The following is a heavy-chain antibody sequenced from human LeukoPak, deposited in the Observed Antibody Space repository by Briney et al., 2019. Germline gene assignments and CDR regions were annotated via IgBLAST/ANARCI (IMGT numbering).Heavy chain of an antibody. D-gene: IGHD2-21*01. V-gene: IGHV4-4*07. Sequence: EPSETLSLTCTVSGVSISGSYWGWLRQPAGKGLEWIGRILTGGATHYNPSLKSRVTMSVDTSKNQFSLRLSSVTAADTAVYYCARVFDKDVWGKGTTVTVSS. J-gene: IGHJ6*03. CDR2: ILTGGAT. CDR1: GVSISGSY. CDR3: ARVFDKDV.